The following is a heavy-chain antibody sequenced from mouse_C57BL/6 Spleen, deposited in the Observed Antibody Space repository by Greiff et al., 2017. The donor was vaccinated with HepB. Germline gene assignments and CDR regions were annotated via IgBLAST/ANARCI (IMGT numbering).Heavy chain of an antibody. CDR1: GYTFTDYE. Sequence: QVQLQQSGAELVRPGASVTLSCKASGYTFTDYEMHWVKQTPVHGLEWIGAIDPETGGTAYNQKFKGKAILTADKSSSTAYMELRSLTSEDSAVYYCTRWACTTKEGWGQGTTLTVSS. D-gene: IGHD1-1*01. CDR3: TRWACTTKEG. CDR2: IDPETGGT. J-gene: IGHJ2*01. V-gene: IGHV1-15*01.